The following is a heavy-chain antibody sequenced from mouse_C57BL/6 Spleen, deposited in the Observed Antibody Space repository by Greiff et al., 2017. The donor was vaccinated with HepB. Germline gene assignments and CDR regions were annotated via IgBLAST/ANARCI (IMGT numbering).Heavy chain of an antibody. CDR2: IDPENGDT. CDR1: GFNIKDDY. V-gene: IGHV14-4*01. CDR3: TTDGSSYGY. Sequence: VQLQQSGAELVRPGASVKLSCTASGFNIKDDYMHWVKQRPEQGLEWIGWIDPENGDTEYASKFQGKATITADTSSNTAYLQLSSLTSKDTAVYYCTTDGSSYGYWGQGTTLTVSS. D-gene: IGHD1-1*01. J-gene: IGHJ2*01.